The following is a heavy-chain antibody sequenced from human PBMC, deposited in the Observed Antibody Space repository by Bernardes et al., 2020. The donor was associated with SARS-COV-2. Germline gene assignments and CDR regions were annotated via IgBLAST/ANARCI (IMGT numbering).Heavy chain of an antibody. CDR3: ATVGSGWFYFDY. V-gene: IGHV3-23*01. CDR1: GFTFSSNA. D-gene: IGHD6-19*01. Sequence: GGSLRLSCAASGFTFSSNAMTWVRQAPGKGLEWVSNISGRAGSQYYADSVRGRFTISRDNSRNTVYLQMNSLRVEDTAIYYCATVGSGWFYFDYWGQGTLVTVSS. CDR2: ISGRAGSQ. J-gene: IGHJ4*02.